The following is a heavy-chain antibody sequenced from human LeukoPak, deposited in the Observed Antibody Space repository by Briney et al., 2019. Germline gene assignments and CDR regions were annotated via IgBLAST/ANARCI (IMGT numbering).Heavy chain of an antibody. CDR3: ARWAIAAAGTGAFDI. Sequence: ASVKVSCKASGGTFSSYAISWVRQAPGQGLEWMGRIIPILGMANYAQKFQGRVTITADKSTSTAYMELSSLRSEDTAVYYCARWAIAAAGTGAFDIWGQGTMVTVSS. V-gene: IGHV1-69*04. CDR2: IIPILGMA. J-gene: IGHJ3*02. CDR1: GGTFSSYA. D-gene: IGHD6-13*01.